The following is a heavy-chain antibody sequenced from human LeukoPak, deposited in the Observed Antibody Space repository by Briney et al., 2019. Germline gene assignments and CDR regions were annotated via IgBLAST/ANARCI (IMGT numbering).Heavy chain of an antibody. CDR3: ASLGSSVAAAFDI. V-gene: IGHV4-34*01. D-gene: IGHD6-19*01. Sequence: PSETLSLTCTVSGGSISSYYWSWIRQPPGKGLEWIGEINHSGSTNYNPSLKSRVTISVDTPKNQFSLKLSSVTAADTAVYYCASLGSSVAAAFDIWGQGTMVTVSS. J-gene: IGHJ3*02. CDR2: INHSGST. CDR1: GGSISSYY.